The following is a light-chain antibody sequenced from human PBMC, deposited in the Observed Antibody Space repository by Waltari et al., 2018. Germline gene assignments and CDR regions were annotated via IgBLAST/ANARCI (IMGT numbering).Light chain of an antibody. CDR3: QSVDVTALP. V-gene: IGLV3-25*03. Sequence: SYELTQPPSVSVSPGQTATITCSGDLLPNQFAYWYQQRPGQAPVLLIYKDTERASGIPERFSGSTSGTTVTLTIAGVQAEDEADYFCQSVDVTALPFGGGTRLTVL. J-gene: IGLJ2*01. CDR2: KDT. CDR1: LLPNQF.